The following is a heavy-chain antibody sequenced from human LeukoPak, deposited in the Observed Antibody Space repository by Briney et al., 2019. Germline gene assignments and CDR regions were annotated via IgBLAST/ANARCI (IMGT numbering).Heavy chain of an antibody. CDR1: GFTFSSYS. V-gene: IGHV3-21*01. Sequence: GGSLRLSCAASGFTFSSYSMSWVRQAPGKGLGWVTSISSSSSYIYYADSVKGRFTISRDNAKNSLYLQTNSLKAEDTAVYYCARSQFGELLNGFDYWGQGTLVTVSS. J-gene: IGHJ4*02. D-gene: IGHD3-10*01. CDR2: ISSSSSYI. CDR3: ARSQFGELLNGFDY.